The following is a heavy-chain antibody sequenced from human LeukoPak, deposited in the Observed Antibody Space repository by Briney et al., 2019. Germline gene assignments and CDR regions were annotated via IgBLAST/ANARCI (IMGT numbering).Heavy chain of an antibody. CDR2: INHNSGGT. D-gene: IGHD3-22*01. Sequence: ASVKLSCKPSGYTFTGYYMHWVRQAPGQGLEWMGWINHNSGGTNYAQKFQGGVTMTRDTSISTAYMELSRPRSDDTAVYYCARVRGYYDSSGLPDYWGEGTLVTASS. CDR3: ARVRGYYDSSGLPDY. V-gene: IGHV1-2*02. CDR1: GYTFTGYY. J-gene: IGHJ4*02.